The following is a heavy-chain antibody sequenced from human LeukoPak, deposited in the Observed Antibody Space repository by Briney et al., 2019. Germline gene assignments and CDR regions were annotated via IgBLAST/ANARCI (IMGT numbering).Heavy chain of an antibody. J-gene: IGHJ2*01. CDR3: AREAGTGERWYFDL. D-gene: IGHD7-27*01. V-gene: IGHV3-21*01. Sequence: GGSLRLSCAASGFTFSNYNMNWVRQAPGKGLEWVSSISSTSGSIYYADSVKGRFTISRDNAKNSLDLQMNSLRAEDTAVYYCAREAGTGERWYFDLWGRGTLVTGSS. CDR1: GFTFSNYN. CDR2: ISSTSGSI.